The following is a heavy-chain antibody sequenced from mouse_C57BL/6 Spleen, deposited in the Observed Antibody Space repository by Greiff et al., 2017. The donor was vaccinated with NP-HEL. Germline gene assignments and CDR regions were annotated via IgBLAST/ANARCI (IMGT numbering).Heavy chain of an antibody. CDR2: IDPSDSYT. CDR3: ARESMVRKFAY. V-gene: IGHV1-59*01. J-gene: IGHJ3*01. Sequence: QVQLQQPGAELVRPGTSVKLSCKASGYTFTSYWMHWVKQRPGQGLEWIGVIDPSDSYTNYNQKFKGKATLTVDTSSSTAYMQLSSLTSEDSAVYYCARESMVRKFAYWGQGTLVTVSA. D-gene: IGHD2-10*02. CDR1: GYTFTSYW.